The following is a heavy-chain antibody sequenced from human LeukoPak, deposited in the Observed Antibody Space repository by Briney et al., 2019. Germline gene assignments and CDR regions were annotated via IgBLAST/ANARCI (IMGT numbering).Heavy chain of an antibody. J-gene: IGHJ4*02. D-gene: IGHD3-10*01. V-gene: IGHV5-51*01. CDR2: IYPGDSDT. CDR3: ASPYYYGSGSYYHAFDI. Sequence: GESLKISCKGSGYSFSNYWIGWVRQMPGKGLEWMGIIYPGDSDTRYSPSFQGQVTISADKSISTAYLQWSSLKASDTAMYHCASPYYYGSGSYYHAFDIWGQGTLVTVSS. CDR1: GYSFSNYW.